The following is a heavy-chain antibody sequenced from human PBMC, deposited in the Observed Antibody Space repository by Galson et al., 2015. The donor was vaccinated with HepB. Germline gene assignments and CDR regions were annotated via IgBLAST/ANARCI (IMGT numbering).Heavy chain of an antibody. Sequence: SLRLSCAASGFTFSDYAMSWVRQAPGTGLEWVSGIGNTGVSTYYADSVKGRFTISRDNSKKTLYLQMNSLRAEDTAVYYCAKQYCSGGRCYEYYFDYWGQGTLVTVSS. J-gene: IGHJ4*02. CDR1: GFTFSDYA. V-gene: IGHV3-23*01. D-gene: IGHD2-15*01. CDR3: AKQYCSGGRCYEYYFDY. CDR2: IGNTGVST.